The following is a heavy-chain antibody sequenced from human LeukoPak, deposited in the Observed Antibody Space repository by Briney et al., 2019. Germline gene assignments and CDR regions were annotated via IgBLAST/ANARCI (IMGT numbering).Heavy chain of an antibody. CDR1: GFTFSNAW. J-gene: IGHJ4*02. Sequence: GGSLRLSCAASGFTFSNAWMTWVRQAPGKGLEWVANIKQDGSEKYYVDSVKGRFTISRDNAMNSLYLLMNSLRAEDTAVYYCARVTGGWSFDYWGQGTLVTVSS. CDR2: IKQDGSEK. D-gene: IGHD6-19*01. V-gene: IGHV3-7*03. CDR3: ARVTGGWSFDY.